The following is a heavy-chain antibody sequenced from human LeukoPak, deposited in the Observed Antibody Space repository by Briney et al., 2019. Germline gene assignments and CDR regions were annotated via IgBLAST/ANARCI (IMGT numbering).Heavy chain of an antibody. Sequence: GGSLRPSCAASGYTFSSYAMSWVRQAPGKGLEWVSAISGSGGSTYYADSVKGRFTISRDNSKNTLYLQMNSLRAEDTAVYYCAKNSPWFGQPLDYWGQGTLVTVSS. CDR2: ISGSGGST. J-gene: IGHJ4*02. V-gene: IGHV3-23*01. CDR3: AKNSPWFGQPLDY. CDR1: GYTFSSYA. D-gene: IGHD3-10*01.